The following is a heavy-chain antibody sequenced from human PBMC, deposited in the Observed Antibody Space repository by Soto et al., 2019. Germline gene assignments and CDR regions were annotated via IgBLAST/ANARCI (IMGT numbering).Heavy chain of an antibody. CDR1: GFTFSMFA. J-gene: IGHJ5*01. CDR3: AKERNFWSGTAGFDS. V-gene: IGHV3-23*01. CDR2: ISGSGGST. D-gene: IGHD3-3*01. Sequence: PGGSLRLSCVGSGFTFSMFAMSWVRQAPGKGLEWISSISGSGGSTYYADSVKGRFTVSRDNSKTTVFLQMNSLRTEDTAVYFCAKERNFWSGTAGFDSWGQGSLVTVSS.